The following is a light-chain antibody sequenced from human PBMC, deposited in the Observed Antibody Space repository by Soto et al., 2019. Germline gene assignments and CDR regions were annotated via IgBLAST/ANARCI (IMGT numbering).Light chain of an antibody. CDR1: SSDVGGYNY. V-gene: IGLV2-14*01. CDR3: SSYTSSSTPRV. Sequence: QSALTPPASVSGSPGQSITISCTGTSSDVGGYNYVSWYQQHPGKAPKLMIYDVSNRPSGVSNRFSGSKSGNTASLTISGLQAEDEDDYYCSSYTSSSTPRVFGGGIKLTVL. CDR2: DVS. J-gene: IGLJ3*02.